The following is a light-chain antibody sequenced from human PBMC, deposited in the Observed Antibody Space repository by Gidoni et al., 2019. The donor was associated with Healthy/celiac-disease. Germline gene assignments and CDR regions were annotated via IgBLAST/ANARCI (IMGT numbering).Light chain of an antibody. CDR3: CSYTGSYPWV. J-gene: IGLJ3*02. CDR1: SSDVGGYNY. V-gene: IGLV2-11*01. Sequence: QSALTQPGSVSGSPGQSVTISCTGTSSDVGGYNYVSWYQQHPGKAPKLLIYDVSKRPSGVPDRFSGSKSGNTASLTISGLQAEDEADYYCCSYTGSYPWVFGGGTKLTVL. CDR2: DVS.